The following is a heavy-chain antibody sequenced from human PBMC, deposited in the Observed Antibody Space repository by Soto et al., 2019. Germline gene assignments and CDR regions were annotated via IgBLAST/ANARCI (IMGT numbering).Heavy chain of an antibody. J-gene: IGHJ1*01. CDR2: IDAGNGNT. V-gene: IGHV1-3*01. CDR3: ATGIAMSAGRYFQH. CDR1: GYTFTRHA. Sequence: QVQLVQSGAEVKKPGASVKVSCKASGYTFTRHAMHWVRQAPGQRLEWMGWIDAGNGNTKYSQKFQGRVTITRDTSASTAYMELSSLRSEDTAVYSCATGIAMSAGRYFQHWGQGTLVTVSS. D-gene: IGHD6-13*01.